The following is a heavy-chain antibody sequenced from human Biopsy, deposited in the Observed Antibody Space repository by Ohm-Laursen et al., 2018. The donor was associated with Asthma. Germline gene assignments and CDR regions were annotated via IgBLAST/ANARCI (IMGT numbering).Heavy chain of an antibody. CDR2: VYSTGST. Sequence: PSETLSLTRTVSPGSISDYYWNWIRQFPGKGLEWIGYVYSTGSTRYNPSLKSRVTISVDTSINQVSLRLSSVTAADTAMYYCARATSTWSQSGPHYFDHWGQGALVTVSS. CDR1: PGSISDYY. D-gene: IGHD6-13*01. J-gene: IGHJ4*02. V-gene: IGHV4-59*01. CDR3: ARATSTWSQSGPHYFDH.